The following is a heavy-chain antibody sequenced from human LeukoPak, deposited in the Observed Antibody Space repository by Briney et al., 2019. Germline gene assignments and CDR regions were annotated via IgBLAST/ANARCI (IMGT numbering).Heavy chain of an antibody. CDR3: ARDDSSSWHDAFDI. D-gene: IGHD6-13*01. Sequence: SETLSPTCTVSGGSISSYYWSWIRQPAGKGLEWIGRIYTSGSTNYNPSLKSRVTMSVDTSKNQFSLKLSSVTAADTAVYYCARDDSSSWHDAFDIWGQGTMVTVSS. CDR2: IYTSGST. J-gene: IGHJ3*02. V-gene: IGHV4-4*07. CDR1: GGSISSYY.